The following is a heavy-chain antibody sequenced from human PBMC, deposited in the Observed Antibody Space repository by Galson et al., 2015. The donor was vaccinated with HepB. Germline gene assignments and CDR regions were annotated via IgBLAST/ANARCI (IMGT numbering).Heavy chain of an antibody. V-gene: IGHV3-48*01. CDR1: GFTFSGYS. CDR3: ARAAKCSEASACHIDY. Sequence: SLRLSCAASGFTFSGYSMNWVRQAPGKGLEWVSFISSSEFAIYYADSVEGRFTISRDNAKNSLFLQMNSLRAEDTAVYYCARAAKCSEASACHIDYWGQGTLVTVSS. CDR2: ISSSEFAI. J-gene: IGHJ4*02. D-gene: IGHD6-13*01.